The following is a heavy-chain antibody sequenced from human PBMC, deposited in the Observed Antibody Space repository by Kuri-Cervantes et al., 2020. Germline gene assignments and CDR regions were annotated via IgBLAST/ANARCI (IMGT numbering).Heavy chain of an antibody. V-gene: IGHV4-34*01. CDR1: GGSFSDYC. CDR3: ARHGSYYYYMDV. Sequence: GSLRLSCAVYGGSFSDYCWRWIRPPPGKGLERIGDLNDSGRTNYNPSLKSRVTISVDTSKSQLSLKLSSVTAADTAVHYCARHGSYYYYMDVWGKGTTVTVSS. D-gene: IGHD5-24*01. J-gene: IGHJ6*03. CDR2: LNDSGRT.